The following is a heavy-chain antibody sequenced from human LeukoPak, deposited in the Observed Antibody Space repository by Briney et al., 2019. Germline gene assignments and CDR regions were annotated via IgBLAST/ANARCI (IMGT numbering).Heavy chain of an antibody. CDR2: ITGSGGST. CDR1: GFTFNNYA. Sequence: GGSLRLSCAAPGFTFNNYAMSWVRQAPGKGLEWVSGITGSGGSTYHAESVKGRFTISRDNSKNTLYLQMNNLRAEDTAVYYCASRPPSETYFAVFDYWGQGTLVTVSS. J-gene: IGHJ4*02. V-gene: IGHV3-23*01. D-gene: IGHD1-26*01. CDR3: ASRPPSETYFAVFDY.